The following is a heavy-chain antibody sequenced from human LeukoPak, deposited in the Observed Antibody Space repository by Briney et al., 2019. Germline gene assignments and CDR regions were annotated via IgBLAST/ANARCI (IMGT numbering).Heavy chain of an antibody. J-gene: IGHJ4*02. Sequence: SETLSLTCTVSGGSISSYYWSWIRQPAGKGLEWIGRIYTSASTNCKPSLKSRVTMLVATYTNQFSLKLSSVTAADTAVYYCARIAAAGTGLLAYFDYWGQGTLVTVPS. CDR1: GGSISSYY. CDR3: ARIAAAGTGLLAYFDY. V-gene: IGHV4-4*07. D-gene: IGHD6-13*01. CDR2: IYTSAST.